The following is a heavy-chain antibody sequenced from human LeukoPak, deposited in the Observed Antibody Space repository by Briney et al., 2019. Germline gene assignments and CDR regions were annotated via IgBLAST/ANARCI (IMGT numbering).Heavy chain of an antibody. Sequence: EASVKVSCKASGYIFAGYYMHWVRQAPGQGLEWMGWINPNSDGTNYGQKFQGRVTMTRDTSISTAYMELSRLRSDDTAVYFCARGRLLWFGESLYGLDVWGQGTTVTVSS. J-gene: IGHJ6*02. CDR2: INPNSDGT. CDR1: GYIFAGYY. CDR3: ARGRLLWFGESLYGLDV. V-gene: IGHV1-2*02. D-gene: IGHD3-10*01.